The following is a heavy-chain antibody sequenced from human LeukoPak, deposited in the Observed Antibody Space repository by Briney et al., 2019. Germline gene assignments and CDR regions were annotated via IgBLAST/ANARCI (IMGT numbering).Heavy chain of an antibody. J-gene: IGHJ4*02. Sequence: KSGGSLRLSCAASGFTFSSYAMSWVRQAPGKGLEWVSSISSSSSYIYYADSVKGRFTIPRDNAKNSLYLQMNSLRAEDTAVYYCARDSGYGPFDYWGQGTLVTVSS. CDR2: ISSSSSYI. CDR1: GFTFSSYA. CDR3: ARDSGYGPFDY. V-gene: IGHV3-21*01. D-gene: IGHD5-12*01.